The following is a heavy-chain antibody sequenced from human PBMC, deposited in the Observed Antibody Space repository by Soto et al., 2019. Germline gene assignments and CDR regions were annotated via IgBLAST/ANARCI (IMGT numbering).Heavy chain of an antibody. V-gene: IGHV1-69*01. Sequence: VQLVQSGAEVKKPGSSVKLSCKASGGTFNRYTISWVRQAPGQGLEWMGGIIPIFGTANYAQKFQGRVAIIADVSTSAAYMELRSLRSEDTAVYYCALWGFRDGNNSKYNYSGMDVWGQGTTVTVSS. CDR1: GGTFNRYT. CDR3: ALWGFRDGNNSKYNYSGMDV. CDR2: IIPIFGTA. D-gene: IGHD1-1*01. J-gene: IGHJ6*02.